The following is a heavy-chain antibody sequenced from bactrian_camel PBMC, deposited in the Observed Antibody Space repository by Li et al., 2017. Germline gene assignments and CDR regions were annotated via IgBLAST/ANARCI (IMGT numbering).Heavy chain of an antibody. CDR2: IASNGST. CDR1: GYTSRSGS. J-gene: IGHJ4*01. CDR3: ALNRLGSSWCLARRAADNY. D-gene: IGHD6*01. Sequence: QVQLVESGGGSVQAGGSLNLSCTGSGYTSRSGSMGWFRQYPGKKREGVAAIASNGSTSYSHSVKGRFTISEDSAKNTLYLQMNSLEPEDTAMYYCALNRLGSSWCLARRAADNYWGQGTQVTVS. V-gene: IGHV3S53*01.